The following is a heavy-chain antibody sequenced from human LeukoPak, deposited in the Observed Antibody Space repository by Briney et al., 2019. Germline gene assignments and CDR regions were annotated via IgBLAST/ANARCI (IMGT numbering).Heavy chain of an antibody. CDR1: GFTFSNYW. CDR2: IRQDGSEK. D-gene: IGHD2-21*01. Sequence: GGSLRLSCAASGFTFSNYWMSWVRQAPGKGLEWVANIRQDGSEKYYVDSVKGRFTISRDNAKKSLYLQMNSLRAEDTAVYYCARGTYYFDSWGQGTLVTVSS. J-gene: IGHJ4*02. CDR3: ARGTYYFDS. V-gene: IGHV3-7*05.